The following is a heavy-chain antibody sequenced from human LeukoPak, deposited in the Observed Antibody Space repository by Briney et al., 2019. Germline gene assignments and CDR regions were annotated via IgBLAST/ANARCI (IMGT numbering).Heavy chain of an antibody. J-gene: IGHJ4*02. CDR1: GDSITSTY. D-gene: IGHD3-16*01. V-gene: IGHV4-59*08. Sequence: PSETLSLTCTVSGDSITSTYWSWIRQPPGKGLENLGYIYYNGDTNYNPSLRGRLTLSLDMSKNQFSLKLTSVTAADTAVYFCAKTARVPYYWGQGILVTVSS. CDR2: IYYNGDT. CDR3: AKTARVPYY.